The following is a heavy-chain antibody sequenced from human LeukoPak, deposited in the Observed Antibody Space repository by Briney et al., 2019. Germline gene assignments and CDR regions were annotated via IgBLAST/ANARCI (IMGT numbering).Heavy chain of an antibody. CDR3: ARELH. CDR1: GFSVSSNY. Sequence: PGGSLRLSCAASGFSVSSNYMSWVRQAPGKGLEWVTISYSGGSTYYADSVKGRFTISRDNSKNTLYLQMNSLRVEDTAVYYCARELHWGQGTLVTVSS. V-gene: IGHV3-66*02. CDR2: SYSGGST. D-gene: IGHD1-26*01. J-gene: IGHJ4*02.